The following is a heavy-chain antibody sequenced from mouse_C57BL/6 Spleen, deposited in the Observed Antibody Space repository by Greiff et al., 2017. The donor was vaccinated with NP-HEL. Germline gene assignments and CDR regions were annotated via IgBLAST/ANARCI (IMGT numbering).Heavy chain of an antibody. CDR3: ARMVTTTGFFDY. Sequence: QVQLQQSGAELVKPGASVKMSCKASGYTFTSYWITWVKQRPGQGLEWIGDIYPGSGSTNYNEKFKSKATLTVDTSSSTAYMQLSSLTSEDSAVYYCARMVTTTGFFDYWGQGTTLTVSS. D-gene: IGHD2-2*01. CDR2: IYPGSGST. J-gene: IGHJ2*01. CDR1: GYTFTSYW. V-gene: IGHV1-55*01.